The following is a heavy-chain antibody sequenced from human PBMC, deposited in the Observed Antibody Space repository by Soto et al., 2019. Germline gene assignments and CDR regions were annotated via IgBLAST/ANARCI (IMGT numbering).Heavy chain of an antibody. J-gene: IGHJ5*02. CDR2: IIPIFGTA. CDR3: ARDRQQFNWFDP. V-gene: IGHV1-69*13. Sequence: ASVKVSCKASGGTFSSYAISWVRQAPGQGLEWMGGIIPIFGTANYAQKFQGRVTITADESTSTAYMELSSLRSEDTAVYYCARDRQQFNWFDPWGQGTLVTVSS. CDR1: GGTFSSYA. D-gene: IGHD6-13*01.